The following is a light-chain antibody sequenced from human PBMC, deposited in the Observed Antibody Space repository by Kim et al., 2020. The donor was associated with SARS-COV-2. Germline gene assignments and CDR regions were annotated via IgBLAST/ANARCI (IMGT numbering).Light chain of an antibody. Sequence: QSALTQPASVSGSPGQWITISCSGTSSDIGSYHLVSWHQQHPGKAPKLLIYDVISRPSGVSSLFSASESDRTATLTISGLQAEDEADYYCSSFAGSGNVIFGGGTQLTVL. V-gene: IGLV2-23*02. CDR3: SSFAGSGNVI. CDR1: SSDIGSYHL. CDR2: DVI. J-gene: IGLJ2*01.